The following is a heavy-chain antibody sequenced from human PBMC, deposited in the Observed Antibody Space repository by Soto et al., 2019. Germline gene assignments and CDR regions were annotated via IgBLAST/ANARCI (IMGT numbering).Heavy chain of an antibody. CDR1: GYTFTSYY. Sequence: ASVKVSCKASGYTFTSYYMHWVRQAPGQGLEWMGIINPSGGSTSYAQKFQGRVTMTRDTSTSTVYMELSSLRSEDTAVYYCARDEAYADTATKPTYYFDYWGQGTLVTVSS. D-gene: IGHD5-18*01. J-gene: IGHJ4*02. CDR2: INPSGGST. CDR3: ARDEAYADTATKPTYYFDY. V-gene: IGHV1-46*01.